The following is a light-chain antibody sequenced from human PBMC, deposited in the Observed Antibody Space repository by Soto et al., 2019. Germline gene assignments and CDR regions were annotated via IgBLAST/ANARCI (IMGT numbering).Light chain of an antibody. CDR2: DTS. CDR1: QHVSVW. J-gene: IGKJ2*01. CDR3: QQYYSYPVT. Sequence: DIQMSQSPATLSASVGDSVTITCRASQHVSVWLAWYQQKPGRAPKLLIYDTSNLENGVPSRFSAGGSGTEFSLSIGSLQPDDFATYYCQQYYSYPVTFGQGTKVEIK. V-gene: IGKV1-5*01.